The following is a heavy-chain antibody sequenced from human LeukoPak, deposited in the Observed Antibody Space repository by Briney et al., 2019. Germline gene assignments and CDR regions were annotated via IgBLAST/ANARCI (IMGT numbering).Heavy chain of an antibody. V-gene: IGHV3-23*01. J-gene: IGHJ4*02. D-gene: IGHD6-13*01. CDR1: GFSFSSYV. CDR3: AKVSSSWYYFDY. CDR2: IDAGHTT. Sequence: GGSLRLSCVASGFSFSSYVMRWVRQAPGKGLEWVSSIDAGHTTYYAASVKGRLTISRDNSKNTLYLQMNSLRAEDTAVYYCAKVSSSWYYFDYWGQGTLVTVSS.